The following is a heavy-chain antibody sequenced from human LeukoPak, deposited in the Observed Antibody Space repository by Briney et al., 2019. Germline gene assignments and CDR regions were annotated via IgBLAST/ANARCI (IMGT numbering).Heavy chain of an antibody. V-gene: IGHV1-2*02. CDR2: INPNSGGT. Sequence: ASVKVSCKASGGTFSSYAISWVRQAPGQGLEWMGWINPNSGGTNYAQKFQGRVTMTRDTSISTAYMELSRLRSDDTAVYYCARVGCSSTSCWFDPWGQGTLVTVSS. CDR1: GGTFSSYA. J-gene: IGHJ5*02. CDR3: ARVGCSSTSCWFDP. D-gene: IGHD2-2*01.